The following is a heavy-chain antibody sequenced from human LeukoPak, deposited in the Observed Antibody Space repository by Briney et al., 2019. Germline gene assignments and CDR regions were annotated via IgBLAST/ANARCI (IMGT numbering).Heavy chain of an antibody. Sequence: GGSLRVSCAASGFTFSHHWMTWLRQAPGKGLEGVASTKRDVSDDDHPDSARGPFPNSRDNANNTLYLQMSSLRAEDTAVYYCAKVQYDVGSAGNYVGPLESWGQGTLVTVSS. D-gene: IGHD2-15*01. V-gene: IGHV3-7*01. CDR1: GFTFSHHW. J-gene: IGHJ1*01. CDR2: TKRDVSDD. CDR3: AKVQYDVGSAGNYVGPLES.